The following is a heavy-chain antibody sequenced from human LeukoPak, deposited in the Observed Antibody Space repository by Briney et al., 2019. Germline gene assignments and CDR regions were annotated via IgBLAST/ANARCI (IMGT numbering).Heavy chain of an antibody. J-gene: IGHJ6*02. CDR2: TYYSGST. Sequence: SETLSLTCTVSGGSVSSGSCYWSWIRQPPGKGLEWIGYTYYSGSTNYNPSLKSRVTISVDTSKNQFSLKLSSVTAADTAVYYCARDKGLGYCSSTSCYLYGMDVWGQGTTVTVSS. CDR1: GGSVSSGSCY. D-gene: IGHD2-2*01. V-gene: IGHV4-61*01. CDR3: ARDKGLGYCSSTSCYLYGMDV.